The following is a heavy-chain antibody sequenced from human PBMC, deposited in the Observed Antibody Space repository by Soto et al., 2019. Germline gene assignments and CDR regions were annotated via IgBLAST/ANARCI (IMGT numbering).Heavy chain of an antibody. J-gene: IGHJ5*02. V-gene: IGHV1-18*01. Sequence: ASVKVSCKASGYTFTNFGITWVRQAPGQGLEWMGWISPNNGNTNYIQNLQGRVTMTTDTSTSTAYIELRSLRSDDTAVYYCARGGLGYCSGGSCPSNWFDPWGQGTLVTVSS. CDR2: ISPNNGNT. D-gene: IGHD2-15*01. CDR3: ARGGLGYCSGGSCPSNWFDP. CDR1: GYTFTNFG.